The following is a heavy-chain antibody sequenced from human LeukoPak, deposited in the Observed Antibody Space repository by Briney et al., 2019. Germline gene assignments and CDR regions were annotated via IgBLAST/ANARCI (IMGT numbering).Heavy chain of an antibody. V-gene: IGHV4-34*01. CDR2: INHSGST. CDR1: GGSISSYY. J-gene: IGHJ5*02. Sequence: SETLSLTCTVSGGSISSYYWSWIRQPPGKGLEWIGEINHSGSTYYNPSLKSRVTISVDTSKNQFSLKLSSVTAADTAVYYCATTVTTFNWFDPWGQGTLVTVSS. D-gene: IGHD4-17*01. CDR3: ATTVTTFNWFDP.